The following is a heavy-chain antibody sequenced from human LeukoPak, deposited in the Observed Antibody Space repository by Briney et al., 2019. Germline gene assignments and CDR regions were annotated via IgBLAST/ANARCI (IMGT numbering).Heavy chain of an antibody. CDR3: AKGAYYGD. D-gene: IGHD3-3*01. Sequence: PGRSLRLSCAASGFTFSRYGMHWVRQAPGKGLEWVAVISYDGNKKDFAASVQGRFTISRDNSKNTLYLQMNSLRAEDTSVYYCAKGAYYGDWGQGTLVTVSS. V-gene: IGHV3-30*18. CDR2: ISYDGNKK. CDR1: GFTFSRYG. J-gene: IGHJ4*02.